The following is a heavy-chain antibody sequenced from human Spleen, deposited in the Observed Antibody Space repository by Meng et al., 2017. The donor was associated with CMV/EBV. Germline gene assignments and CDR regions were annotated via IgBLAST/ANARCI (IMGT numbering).Heavy chain of an antibody. J-gene: IGHJ4*02. CDR3: ARGRVKDYPLTF. D-gene: IGHD2-15*01. Sequence: CKGSGGTFSSYRINWVRQAPGQGLEWVGRIIPFGGLTDYGQKLQGRVTIIADKSTSTAYMELSSLSSEDTTIYYCARGRVKDYPLTFWGQGTLVTVSS. CDR1: GGTFSSYR. CDR2: IIPFGGLT. V-gene: IGHV1-69*02.